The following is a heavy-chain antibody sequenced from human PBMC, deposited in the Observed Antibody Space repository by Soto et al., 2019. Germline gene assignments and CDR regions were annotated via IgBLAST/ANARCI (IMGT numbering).Heavy chain of an antibody. CDR1: GFTFSRYT. V-gene: IGHV3-23*01. CDR2: ISGSGAST. Sequence: GGSLRLSCAASGFTFSRYTMNWVRQAPGKGLEWVSAISGSGASTYYADSVKGRFTISRDNSKNTLYLQMNSLRAEDTAVYYCAKDAYGNWDIDYWGQGTLVTVSS. J-gene: IGHJ4*02. D-gene: IGHD7-27*01. CDR3: AKDAYGNWDIDY.